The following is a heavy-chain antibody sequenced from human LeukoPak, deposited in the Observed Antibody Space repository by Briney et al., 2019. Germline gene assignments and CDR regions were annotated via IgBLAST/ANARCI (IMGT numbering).Heavy chain of an antibody. J-gene: IGHJ4*02. CDR3: AGEGKAISGIPSFDQ. CDR2: IVPIFGTA. V-gene: IGHV1-69*06. Sequence: SVKVSCKASGGTFSSYAINWVRQAPGEGLEWMGRIVPIFGTANYAQRFQGRVTMTADKATSTAYMELNSLRSDDTAVFFCAGEGKAISGIPSFDQWGQGTLVTVSS. CDR1: GGTFSSYA. D-gene: IGHD6-13*01.